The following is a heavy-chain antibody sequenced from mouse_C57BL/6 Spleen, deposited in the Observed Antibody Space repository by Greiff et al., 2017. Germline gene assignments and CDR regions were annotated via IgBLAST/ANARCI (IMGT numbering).Heavy chain of an antibody. CDR3: ARGGYYGSSYGGYFDY. J-gene: IGHJ2*01. V-gene: IGHV1-22*01. CDR1: GYTFTDYN. D-gene: IGHD1-1*01. Sequence: EVQLQQSGPELVKPGASVKMSCKASGYTFTDYNMHWVKQSHGKSLEWIGYINPNNGGTSYNQKFKGKATLTVNKSSSTAYMELRSLTSEDSAVYYCARGGYYGSSYGGYFDYWGKGTTLTVSS. CDR2: INPNNGGT.